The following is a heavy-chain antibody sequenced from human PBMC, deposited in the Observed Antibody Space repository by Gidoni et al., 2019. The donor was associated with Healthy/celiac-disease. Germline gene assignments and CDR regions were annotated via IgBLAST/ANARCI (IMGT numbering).Heavy chain of an antibody. CDR2: IYYSGST. CDR1: GGCIRRGGYS. Sequence: QVQLQESGPGLVKPSQTLSLTCAVAGGCIRRGGYSWSWIRQPPGKGLEWIGYIYYSGSTYYNPSLKSRVTISVDTTKNQFSLKLSSVTAADTAVYYCATSACSGGSCYLGGYFDYWGQGTLVTVSS. J-gene: IGHJ4*02. D-gene: IGHD2-15*01. V-gene: IGHV4-30-4*07. CDR3: ATSACSGGSCYLGGYFDY.